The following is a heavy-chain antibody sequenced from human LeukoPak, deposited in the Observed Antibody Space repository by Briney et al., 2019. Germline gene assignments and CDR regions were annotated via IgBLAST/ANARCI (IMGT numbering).Heavy chain of an antibody. D-gene: IGHD5-18*01. CDR1: YW. CDR3: ARPGRDGGFSYGFDC. CDR2: IYPGDSDT. Sequence: YWSWSRQPPGKGLGWMGIIYPGDSDTTYSPSLQGQVTISADRSISTAYLQWSSLKASDTAMYYCARPGRDGGFSYGFDCWGQGTLVTVSS. V-gene: IGHV5-51*01. J-gene: IGHJ5*01.